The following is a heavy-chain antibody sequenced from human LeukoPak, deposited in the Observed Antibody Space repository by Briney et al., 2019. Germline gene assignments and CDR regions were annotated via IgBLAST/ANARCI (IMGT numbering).Heavy chain of an antibody. J-gene: IGHJ2*01. D-gene: IGHD4-17*01. CDR3: ARDRYGDSVALDFWYFDL. Sequence: GGSLRLSCTASGFPFSSYSMNWVRQAPGKGLEWISYISSGFKTIYYADSVRGRFTISRDNGKTSLFLQMTSLRDEDTAVYYCARDRYGDSVALDFWYFDLWGRGTLVTVSS. CDR1: GFPFSSYS. V-gene: IGHV3-48*02. CDR2: ISSGFKTI.